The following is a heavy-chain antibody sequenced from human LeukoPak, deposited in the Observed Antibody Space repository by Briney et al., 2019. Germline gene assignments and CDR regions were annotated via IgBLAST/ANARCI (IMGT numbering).Heavy chain of an antibody. CDR3: AGGPVTTFF. D-gene: IGHD4-17*01. V-gene: IGHV4-4*07. J-gene: IGHJ4*02. Sequence: PSETLSLTCSVSGHFISGRYWSWIRQPAGKGLEWVGRIHSSGSTDYNPSLKSRVTLSVDTSNNPFSLRVNSVTAADTAVYYCAGGPVTTFFWGQGALVTVSS. CDR2: IHSSGST. CDR1: GHFISGRY.